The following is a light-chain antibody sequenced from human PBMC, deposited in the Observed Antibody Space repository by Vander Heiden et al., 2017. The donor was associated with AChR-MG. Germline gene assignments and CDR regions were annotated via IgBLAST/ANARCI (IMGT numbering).Light chain of an antibody. Sequence: DIQMTQSPSTLSASLGDRVTITCGASQSISSWLAWYQQKPGKAPKLLIYSASTLESGVPSRFSGSGSATEFTLTISSLQPDDFATYYCQQYSSYSWTFGQGTKVEIQ. CDR2: SAS. CDR3: QQYSSYSWT. V-gene: IGKV1-5*01. CDR1: QSISSW. J-gene: IGKJ1*01.